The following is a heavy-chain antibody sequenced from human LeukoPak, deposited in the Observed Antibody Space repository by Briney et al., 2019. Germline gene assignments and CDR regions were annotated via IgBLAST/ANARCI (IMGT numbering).Heavy chain of an antibody. CDR1: GFIFSDFW. V-gene: IGHV3-7*03. CDR3: ANRIAATGVVY. CDR2: MNRDGSEK. D-gene: IGHD6-13*01. J-gene: IGHJ4*02. Sequence: PGGSLRLSCAASGFIFSDFWMTWVRQAPGKGLEWVANMNRDGSEKHYVDSVKGRFTISRDNSKNTLYLQMNSLRAEDTAVYYCANRIAATGVVYWGQGTLVTVSS.